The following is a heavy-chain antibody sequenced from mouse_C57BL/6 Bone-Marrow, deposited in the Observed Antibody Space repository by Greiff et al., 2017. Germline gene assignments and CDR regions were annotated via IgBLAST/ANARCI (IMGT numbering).Heavy chain of an antibody. CDR3: TTWDCFLFDY. J-gene: IGHJ2*01. V-gene: IGHV14-4*01. D-gene: IGHD4-1*01. CDR1: GFNIKDDY. Sequence: VQLQQSGAELVRPGASVKLSCTASGFNIKDDYMHWVKQRPEQGLEWIGWIDPENGDTEYASKFQGKATITADTSSNTAYLQLSSLTSEDTAVYYCTTWDCFLFDYGGRGTTLTVSS. CDR2: IDPENGDT.